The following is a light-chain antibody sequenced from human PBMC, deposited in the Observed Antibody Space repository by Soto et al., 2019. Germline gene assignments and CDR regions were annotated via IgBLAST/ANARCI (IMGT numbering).Light chain of an antibody. V-gene: IGKV1-27*01. CDR1: QGISSF. CDR2: SAS. Sequence: DVQMTQSPSSLSASVGDRVTITCRASQGISSFLAWYQQIPGKVPKLLIYSASTLQSGVPSRFSGSGSETDFTLTISSLQPEDFATYSCQQNYSATWTFGQGTKVDIK. J-gene: IGKJ1*01. CDR3: QQNYSATWT.